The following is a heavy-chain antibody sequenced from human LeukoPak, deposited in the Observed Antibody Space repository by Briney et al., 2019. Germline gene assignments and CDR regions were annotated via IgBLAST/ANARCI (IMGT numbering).Heavy chain of an antibody. V-gene: IGHV3-21*01. Sequence: GGSLRLSCAASGFTFSSYSMNWVRQAPGKGLEWVSSISSSSRYIYYADSVKGRFTISRDNAKNSLYLQIKSLRAEDTAVYYCARVFGDRFLEWLFDWFDPWGQGTLVTVSS. CDR2: ISSSSRYI. CDR1: GFTFSSYS. J-gene: IGHJ5*02. CDR3: ARVFGDRFLEWLFDWFDP. D-gene: IGHD3-3*01.